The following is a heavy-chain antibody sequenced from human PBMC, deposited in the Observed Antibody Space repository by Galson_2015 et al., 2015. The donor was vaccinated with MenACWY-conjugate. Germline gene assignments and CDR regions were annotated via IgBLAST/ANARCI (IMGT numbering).Heavy chain of an antibody. Sequence: SLRLSCAASGFTFRNYWMTWVRQAPGKGLEWVASIKKDGSEKYNVDSVKGRSTISRDNAKNSLYLEMSSLRVEYTAVYSCARGHYGWGVWVQESTVTASS. J-gene: IGHJ6*02. CDR2: IKKDGSEK. V-gene: IGHV3-7*03. CDR1: GFTFRNYW. CDR3: ARGHYGWGV.